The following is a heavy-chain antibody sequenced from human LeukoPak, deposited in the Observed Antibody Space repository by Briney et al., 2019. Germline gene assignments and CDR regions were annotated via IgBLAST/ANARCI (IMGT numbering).Heavy chain of an antibody. CDR3: VRGAAAAAVHYEY. CDR1: GFTFSSYW. V-gene: IGHV3-74*01. D-gene: IGHD6-13*01. J-gene: IGHJ4*02. Sequence: PGGSLRLSCAASGFTFSSYWMHWVRQGPGKGLVWVSRINTDGTTTTYADSVKGRFTISRDNAKNTLYLQMNSLRVEDTAVYYYVRGAAAAAVHYEYWGQGTLVSVSS. CDR2: INTDGTTT.